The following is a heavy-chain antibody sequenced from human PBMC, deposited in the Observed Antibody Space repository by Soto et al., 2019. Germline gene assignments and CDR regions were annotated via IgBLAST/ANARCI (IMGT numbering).Heavy chain of an antibody. CDR3: AAVPEIAAAGTKTYNYYYYMDV. V-gene: IGHV1-58*02. CDR1: GFTFTSSA. Sequence: ASVKVSCKASGFTFTSSAMQWVRQARGQRLEWIGWIVVGSGNTNYAQKFQERVTITRDMSTSTAYMELSSLRSEDTAVYYCAAVPEIAAAGTKTYNYYYYMDVWGKGTTVTVSS. J-gene: IGHJ6*03. CDR2: IVVGSGNT. D-gene: IGHD6-13*01.